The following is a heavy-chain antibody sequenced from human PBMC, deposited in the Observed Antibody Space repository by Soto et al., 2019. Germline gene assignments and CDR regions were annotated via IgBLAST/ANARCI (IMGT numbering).Heavy chain of an antibody. Sequence: PGGSLRLSCAASGFTFSSYAMHWVRQAPGKGLEYVSAISSNGGSTYYANSVKGRFTISRDNSKNTLYLQMGSLRAEDMAVYACVKGGWLDFWGQGTLVTVSS. CDR3: VKGGWLDF. CDR1: GFTFSSYA. CDR2: ISSNGGST. J-gene: IGHJ5*01. V-gene: IGHV3-64*01. D-gene: IGHD3-16*01.